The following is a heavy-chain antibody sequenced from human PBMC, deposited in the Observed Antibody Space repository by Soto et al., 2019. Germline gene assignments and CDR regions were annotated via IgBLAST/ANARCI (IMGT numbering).Heavy chain of an antibody. CDR1: GYTFTSYD. Sequence: ASVKVFCKASGYTFTSYDINWVRQATGQGLEWMGWMNPNSGNTGYAQKFQGRVTMTRNTSISTAYMELSSLRSEDTAVYYCARVDLTYYYDSSGPAGRYYYYGMDVWGQGTTVTVSS. J-gene: IGHJ6*02. CDR2: MNPNSGNT. D-gene: IGHD3-22*01. V-gene: IGHV1-8*01. CDR3: ARVDLTYYYDSSGPAGRYYYYGMDV.